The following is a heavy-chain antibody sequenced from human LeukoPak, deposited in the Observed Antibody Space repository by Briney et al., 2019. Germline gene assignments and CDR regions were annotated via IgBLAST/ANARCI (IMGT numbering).Heavy chain of an antibody. CDR1: GGSFCGYY. V-gene: IGHV4-34*01. Sequence: SETLSLTCAVYGGSFCGYYWRWIRQPPGKGLEWIGEINHSGSTNYNPSLKSRVTIPVDTSKNQFSLQLSAVTAADTAVYYCARKGYGDNSLGLRAHAFDIWGQGTMVTVSS. D-gene: IGHD4-23*01. CDR3: ARKGYGDNSLGLRAHAFDI. J-gene: IGHJ3*02. CDR2: INHSGST.